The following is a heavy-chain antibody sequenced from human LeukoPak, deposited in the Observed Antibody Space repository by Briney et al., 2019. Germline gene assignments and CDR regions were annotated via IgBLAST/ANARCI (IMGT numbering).Heavy chain of an antibody. CDR1: GGSISNYY. J-gene: IGHJ4*02. V-gene: IGHV4-59*08. CDR3: ATPGIPTRRGGFDY. CDR2: LYYSGST. D-gene: IGHD2-15*01. Sequence: SETLSLTCTVSGGSISNYYWSWIRQPPGKGLEWIGYLYYSGSTSYNPSLKSRVTISLDTSKNQFSLKLSSVTAADTAVYYCATPGIPTRRGGFDYWGQGNLVTVSS.